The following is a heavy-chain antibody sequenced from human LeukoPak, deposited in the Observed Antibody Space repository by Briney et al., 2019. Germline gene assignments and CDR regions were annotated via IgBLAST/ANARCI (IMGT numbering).Heavy chain of an antibody. J-gene: IGHJ4*02. CDR2: IYPGDSDT. Sequence: SGESLKISRKGSGYSFTSYWIGWVRQMPGKGLEWMGIIYPGDSDTRYSPSFQGQVTISADKSISTAYLQWSSLKASDTAMYYCARREPGDYGLYYFDYWGQGTLVTVSS. CDR1: GYSFTSYW. V-gene: IGHV5-51*01. D-gene: IGHD4-17*01. CDR3: ARREPGDYGLYYFDY.